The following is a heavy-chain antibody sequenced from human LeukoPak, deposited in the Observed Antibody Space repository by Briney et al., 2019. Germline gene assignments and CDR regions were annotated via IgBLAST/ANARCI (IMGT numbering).Heavy chain of an antibody. J-gene: IGHJ6*02. V-gene: IGHV3-21*01. D-gene: IGHD1-20*01. CDR1: GFTFSSYS. CDR2: ISSSSSYI. CDR3: ARETYNWNDYYYYGMDV. Sequence: SGGSLRLSCAASGFTFSSYSMNWVRQAPGKGLEWVSSISSSSSYIYYADSVKGRFTISRDNAKISLYLQMNSLGAEDTAVYYCARETYNWNDYYYYGMDVWGQGTTVTVSS.